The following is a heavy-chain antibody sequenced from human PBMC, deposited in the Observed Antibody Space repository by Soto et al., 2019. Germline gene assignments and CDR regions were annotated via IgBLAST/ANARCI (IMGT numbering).Heavy chain of an antibody. V-gene: IGHV1-8*01. Sequence: QVQLVQSGAEVKKPGASVKVSCKASGYTFTSYDINWVRQATGQGLEWMGWMNPNSGNTVYAQKFQGRVTMTRNTSRSTAYMELSSLRSEDTAVYYCARRGYSSSLYYYYYHGMDVWGQGTTVTVSS. D-gene: IGHD6-13*01. CDR3: ARRGYSSSLYYYYYHGMDV. CDR2: MNPNSGNT. CDR1: GYTFTSYD. J-gene: IGHJ6*02.